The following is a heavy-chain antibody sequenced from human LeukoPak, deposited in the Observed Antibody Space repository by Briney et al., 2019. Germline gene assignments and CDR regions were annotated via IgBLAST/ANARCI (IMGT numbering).Heavy chain of an antibody. D-gene: IGHD2-15*01. J-gene: IGHJ4*02. Sequence: GGSLRLSCAASGFTFSSYWMHWVRQAPGKGLEWVSAITGSGGTTYYADSVRGRFTISRDNSKNTLYLQMNSLRAEDTAIYYCAKSRSEVVVAAANYWGQGTLITVSS. CDR3: AKSRSEVVVAAANY. CDR2: ITGSGGTT. CDR1: GFTFSSYW. V-gene: IGHV3-23*01.